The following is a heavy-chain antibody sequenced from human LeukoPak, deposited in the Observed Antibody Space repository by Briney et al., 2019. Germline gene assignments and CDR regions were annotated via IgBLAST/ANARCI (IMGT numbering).Heavy chain of an antibody. CDR3: ARGEYYDILTGYYMGLDY. D-gene: IGHD3-9*01. CDR1: GYTFTSYD. Sequence: GASVKVSCKASGYTFTSYDINWVRQATGQGLEWMGWMNPNSGNTGYAQKFQGRVTMTRNTSISTAYMELSSLRSEDTTVYYCARGEYYDILTGYYMGLDYWGQGTLVTVSS. CDR2: MNPNSGNT. V-gene: IGHV1-8*01. J-gene: IGHJ4*02.